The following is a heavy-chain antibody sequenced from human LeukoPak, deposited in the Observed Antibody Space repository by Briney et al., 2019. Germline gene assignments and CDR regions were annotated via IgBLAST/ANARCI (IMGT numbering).Heavy chain of an antibody. V-gene: IGHV4-4*02. D-gene: IGHD1-26*01. J-gene: IGHJ5*02. CDR2: IFRSGST. CDR3: ARGGNKWELDNWFDP. CDR1: GGSISSSNW. Sequence: SGTLSLTCAVSGGSISSSNWWSWVRQPPGKGLEWIGEIFRSGSTNYNPSLKSRVIISVDKSKNQFSLKLNSVTAADTAVYYCARGGNKWELDNWFDPWGQGTLVTVSS.